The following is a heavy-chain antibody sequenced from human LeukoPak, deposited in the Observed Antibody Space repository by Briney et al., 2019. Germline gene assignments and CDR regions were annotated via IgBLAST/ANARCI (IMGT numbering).Heavy chain of an antibody. CDR1: GFTFSSYA. D-gene: IGHD6-19*01. CDR2: ISVDESKK. Sequence: GGSLRLSCAASGFTFSSYAMHWVRQAPGKGLEWVTVISVDESKKFYADFVKGRFTISRDNSKNTVYLQVNSLRAGDTAMYYCARDGGIGWVDFDHWGQGTLVTVSS. CDR3: ARDGGIGWVDFDH. J-gene: IGHJ4*02. V-gene: IGHV3-30*14.